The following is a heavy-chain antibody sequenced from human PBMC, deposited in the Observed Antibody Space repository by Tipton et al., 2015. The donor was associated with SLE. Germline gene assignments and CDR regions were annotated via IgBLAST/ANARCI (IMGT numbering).Heavy chain of an antibody. CDR1: GGSFNNHA. Sequence: QSGAEVKQPGSSVKVSCKASGGSFNNHAVSWVRQAPGEGLEWLGGLVPLFRSTDYAQKFQGRLTISADESTSTVYMELRSLRVDDTAVYFCARDRIGGGLPWYFDLWGRGTLVSVSS. V-gene: IGHV1-69*01. CDR2: LVPLFRST. D-gene: IGHD3-16*01. CDR3: ARDRIGGGLPWYFDL. J-gene: IGHJ2*01.